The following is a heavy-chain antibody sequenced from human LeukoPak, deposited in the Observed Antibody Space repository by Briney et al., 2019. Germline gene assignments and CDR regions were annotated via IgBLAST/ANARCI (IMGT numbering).Heavy chain of an antibody. J-gene: IGHJ4*02. Sequence: GGSLRLSCAASGFTFSSYWMHWVRQAPGKGLVWVSRINSDGTSTSYADSVQGRFTISRDNAKNTLYLQMNSLRAEDTAIYYCATYRQVLLPFESWGQGTLVTVSS. D-gene: IGHD2-8*02. V-gene: IGHV3-74*01. CDR2: INSDGTST. CDR3: ATYRQVLLPFES. CDR1: GFTFSSYW.